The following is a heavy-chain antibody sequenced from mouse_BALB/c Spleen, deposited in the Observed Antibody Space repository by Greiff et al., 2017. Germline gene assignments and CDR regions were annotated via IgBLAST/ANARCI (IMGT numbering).Heavy chain of an antibody. CDR3: ARWSYDYDAMDY. CDR2: ISYDGSN. CDR1: GYSITSGYY. V-gene: IGHV3-6*02. Sequence: EVKLQESGPGLVKPSQSLSLTCSVTGYSITSGYYWNWIRQFPGNKLEWMGYISYDGSNNYNPSLKNRISITRDTSKNQFFLKLNSVTTEDTATYYCARWSYDYDAMDYWGQGTSVTVSS. J-gene: IGHJ4*01. D-gene: IGHD6-5*01.